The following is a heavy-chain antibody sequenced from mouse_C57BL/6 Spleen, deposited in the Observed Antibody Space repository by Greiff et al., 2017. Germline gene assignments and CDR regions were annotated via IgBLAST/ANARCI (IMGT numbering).Heavy chain of an antibody. Sequence: EVQLQQSGPELVKPGASVKISCKASGYTFTDYYMNWVKQSHGKSLEWIGDINPNNGGTSYNQKFKGKATLTVDKSSSTAYMELRSLTSEDSAVYYCARWGYGNYYYAMDYWGQGTSVTVSS. CDR1: GYTFTDYY. V-gene: IGHV1-26*01. J-gene: IGHJ4*01. CDR2: INPNNGGT. CDR3: ARWGYGNYYYAMDY. D-gene: IGHD2-10*02.